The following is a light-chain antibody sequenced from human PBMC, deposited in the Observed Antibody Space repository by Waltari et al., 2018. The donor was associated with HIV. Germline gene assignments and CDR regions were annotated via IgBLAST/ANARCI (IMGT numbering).Light chain of an antibody. CDR2: GNS. CDR1: NIGAGYD. CDR3: QSYDSSLSGWV. Sequence: QSVLTQPPSVSGAPGQRVTISNIGAGYDVHWYQQLPGTAPKRLIYGNSNRPSGVPDRFSGSKSGTSASLAITGLQAEDEADYYCQSYDSSLSGWVFGGGTKLTVL. V-gene: IGLV1-40*01. J-gene: IGLJ3*02.